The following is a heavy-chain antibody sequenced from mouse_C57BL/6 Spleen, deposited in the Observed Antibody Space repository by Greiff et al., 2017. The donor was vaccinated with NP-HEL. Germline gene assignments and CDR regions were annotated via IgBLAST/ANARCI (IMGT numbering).Heavy chain of an antibody. D-gene: IGHD1-1*01. CDR1: GYTFTSYW. CDR2: INPSNGGT. V-gene: IGHV1-53*01. Sequence: QVQLQQPGTELVKPGASVKLSCKASGYTFTSYWMHWVKQRPGQGLEWIGNINPSNGGTNYNEKFKSKATLTVDKSSSTTYMQLRSLTSEDSAVYYCARGNPFITTVVAGAMDYWGKGTSVTVSS. CDR3: ARGNPFITTVVAGAMDY. J-gene: IGHJ4*01.